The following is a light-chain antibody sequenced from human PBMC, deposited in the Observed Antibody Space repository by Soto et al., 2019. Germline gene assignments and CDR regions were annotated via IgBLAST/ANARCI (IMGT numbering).Light chain of an antibody. Sequence: DIQLTQSPSTLSASVGDRVTITCRASQSIDRWLAWYQQKLGKAPELLIHDASSLESGVPSRFSGSGSGTEFTHTINRLQPDDFATYYCQQYNHYYSFGQGTKLEIK. CDR1: QSIDRW. V-gene: IGKV1-5*01. CDR2: DAS. CDR3: QQYNHYYS. J-gene: IGKJ2*03.